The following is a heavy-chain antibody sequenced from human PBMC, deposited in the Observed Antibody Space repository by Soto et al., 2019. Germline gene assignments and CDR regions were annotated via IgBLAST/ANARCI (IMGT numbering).Heavy chain of an antibody. V-gene: IGHV3-15*01. CDR2: IKSKTDGGTT. Sequence: EVQLVESGGGLVKPGGSLRLSCAASGFTFSNAWMSWVRQAPGKGLEWVGRIKSKTDGGTTDYAAPVKGRFTISRDDSKNTLHLQMNSLKTEDTAVYYCTTGLWFGELQTLQDYWGQGTLVTVSS. D-gene: IGHD3-10*01. CDR3: TTGLWFGELQTLQDY. J-gene: IGHJ4*02. CDR1: GFTFSNAW.